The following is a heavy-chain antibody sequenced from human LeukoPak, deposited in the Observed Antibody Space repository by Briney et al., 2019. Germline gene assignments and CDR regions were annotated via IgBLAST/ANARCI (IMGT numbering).Heavy chain of an antibody. D-gene: IGHD6-19*01. V-gene: IGHV4-34*01. Sequence: SETLSLTCAVYGGAFSGYYWSWIRQPPGKGLEWVGEINHSGSTNYNPSLNSRVTISVDTSKHQCALKLSSVTAADTAVYYCARASEWLVKGPCDYWGQGTLVTVSS. CDR3: ARASEWLVKGPCDY. CDR2: INHSGST. J-gene: IGHJ4*02. CDR1: GGAFSGYY.